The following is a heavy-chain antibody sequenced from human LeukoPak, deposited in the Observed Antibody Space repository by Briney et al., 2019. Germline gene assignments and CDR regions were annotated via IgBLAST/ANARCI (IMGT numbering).Heavy chain of an antibody. CDR1: GYTFTGYY. J-gene: IGHJ4*02. V-gene: IGHV1-2*02. CDR3: ASSRLRLGELNY. D-gene: IGHD3-16*01. Sequence: ASVTVSCKASGYTFTGYYMHWVRQAPGQGLEWMGWINPNSGGTNYAQKFQGRVTMTRDTSISTAYMELSRLRSDDTAVYYCASSRLRLGELNYWGQGTLVTVSS. CDR2: INPNSGGT.